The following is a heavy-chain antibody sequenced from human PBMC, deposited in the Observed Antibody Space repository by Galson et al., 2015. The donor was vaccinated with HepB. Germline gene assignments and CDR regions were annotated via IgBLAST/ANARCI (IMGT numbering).Heavy chain of an antibody. CDR3: TRYAAYDSSGYIPDY. V-gene: IGHV3-49*03. D-gene: IGHD3-22*01. J-gene: IGHJ4*02. CDR1: GFTFGDYA. CDR2: IRSKAYGGTT. Sequence: SLRLSCAASGFTFGDYAMSWFRQAPGKGLEWVGFIRSKAYGGTTEYAASVKGRFTISRDDSKSIAYLQMNSLKTEDTAVYYCTRYAAYDSSGYIPDYWGQGTLVTVSS.